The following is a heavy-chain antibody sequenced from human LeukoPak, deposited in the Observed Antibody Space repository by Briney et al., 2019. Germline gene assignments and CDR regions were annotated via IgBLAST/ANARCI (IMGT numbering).Heavy chain of an antibody. CDR2: ISWNSGSI. D-gene: IGHD2-2*01. V-gene: IGHV3-9*01. CDR3: AEGCSSTSCLFGMDV. CDR1: GFIFNNYA. Sequence: GGSLRLSCAGSGFIFNNYAMHWVRHPPGKGLEWVSGISWNSGSIDYADSVKGRFTISRENAKNSLYLQMNSLRAEDTAVYYCAEGCSSTSCLFGMDVWGQGTTVTVSS. J-gene: IGHJ6*02.